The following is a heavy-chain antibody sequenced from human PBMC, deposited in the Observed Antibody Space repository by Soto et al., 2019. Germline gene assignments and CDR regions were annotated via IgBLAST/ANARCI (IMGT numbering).Heavy chain of an antibody. J-gene: IGHJ6*02. CDR2: VNPTNGGT. CDR1: GYTFTGYY. V-gene: IGHV1-2*02. Sequence: EASVKNFCKASGYTFTGYYMHWVRQAPGQGLEWMGWVNPTNGGTNYAQKFQGRVTMTRDTSITTVYMELSNLRSDDTAVFYCARGGFTLCYAAEVWGQGTTVTVSS. CDR3: ARGGFTLCYAAEV. D-gene: IGHD2-15*01.